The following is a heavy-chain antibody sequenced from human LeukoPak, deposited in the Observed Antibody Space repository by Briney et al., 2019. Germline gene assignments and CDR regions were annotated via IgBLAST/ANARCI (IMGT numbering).Heavy chain of an antibody. Sequence: GRSLRLSCAASGFTSSSYAMHWVRQAPGKGLEWVAVISYDGSNKYYADSVKGRFTISRDNSKNTLYLQMNSLRAEDTAVYYCAREVDTLTDYYYGMDVWGQGTTVTVSS. CDR3: AREVDTLTDYYYGMDV. J-gene: IGHJ6*02. CDR1: GFTSSSYA. V-gene: IGHV3-30-3*01. CDR2: ISYDGSNK. D-gene: IGHD5-18*01.